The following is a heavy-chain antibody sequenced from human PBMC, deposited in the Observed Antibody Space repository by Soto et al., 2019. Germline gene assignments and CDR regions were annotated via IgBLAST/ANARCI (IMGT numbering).Heavy chain of an antibody. D-gene: IGHD3-22*01. CDR1: GGSISSGDYY. Sequence: SETLSLTCTVSGGSISSGDYYWSWIRQPPGKGLEWIGYIYYSGSTYYNPSLKSRVTISVDTSKNQFSLKLSSVTAADTAVYYCARAALGYYYDSSGHFDYWGQGTLVTVSS. CDR2: IYYSGST. J-gene: IGHJ4*02. V-gene: IGHV4-30-4*01. CDR3: ARAALGYYYDSSGHFDY.